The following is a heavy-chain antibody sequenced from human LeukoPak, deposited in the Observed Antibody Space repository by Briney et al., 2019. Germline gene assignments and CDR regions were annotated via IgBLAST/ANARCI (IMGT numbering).Heavy chain of an antibody. V-gene: IGHV1-2*02. D-gene: IGHD3-22*01. J-gene: IGHJ3*02. CDR1: GYTFTGYY. CDR2: INPNNGGA. Sequence: ASVKVSCKASGYTFTGYYMHWVRQAPGQGLGWMGWINPNNGGAKYAQKFQGRVTMTRDTSISTAYMEMSRLRSDDTALYYCARDENYYYESSGYYGDAFDIWGQGTMVTVSS. CDR3: ARDENYYYESSGYYGDAFDI.